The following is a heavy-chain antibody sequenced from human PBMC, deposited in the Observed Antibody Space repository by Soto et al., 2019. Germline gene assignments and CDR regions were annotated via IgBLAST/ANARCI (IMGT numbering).Heavy chain of an antibody. Sequence: GGSLRLSCAAPGFTFSSYGMHWVRQAPGKGLEWVAVIWYDGSNKYYADSVKGRFTISRDNSKNTLYLQMNSLRAEDTAVYYCARNHIHYYGSGSYSNWGQGTLVTVSS. V-gene: IGHV3-33*01. D-gene: IGHD3-10*01. CDR1: GFTFSSYG. J-gene: IGHJ4*02. CDR3: ARNHIHYYGSGSYSN. CDR2: IWYDGSNK.